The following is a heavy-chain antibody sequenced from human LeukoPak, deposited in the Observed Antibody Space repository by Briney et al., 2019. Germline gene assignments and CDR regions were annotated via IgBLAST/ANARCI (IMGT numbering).Heavy chain of an antibody. D-gene: IGHD2-2*01. J-gene: IGHJ4*02. Sequence: PGRSLRLSCAASGFTFDDYAMHWVRQAPGKGLEWVSGISWNSGSIGYADSVKGRFTISRDNAKNSLYLQMNSLRAEDTAVYYCARDRDPETMPPDYWGQGTLVTVSS. CDR2: ISWNSGSI. CDR1: GFTFDDYA. V-gene: IGHV3-9*01. CDR3: ARDRDPETMPPDY.